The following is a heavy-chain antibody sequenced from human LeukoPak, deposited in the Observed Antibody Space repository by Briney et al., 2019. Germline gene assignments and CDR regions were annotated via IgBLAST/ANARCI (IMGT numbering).Heavy chain of an antibody. Sequence: PGGSLRLSCAASGFTFSSYEMNWVRQGPGKGLEWVSYISGSGRTMSYVDSVKGRFTISRDNAKNSLYLQMNSLRAEDTAVYYCAKEGALFSFAAGVYFDYWGQGTLVTVSS. V-gene: IGHV3-48*03. D-gene: IGHD6-13*01. CDR2: ISGSGRTM. CDR3: AKEGALFSFAAGVYFDY. CDR1: GFTFSSYE. J-gene: IGHJ4*02.